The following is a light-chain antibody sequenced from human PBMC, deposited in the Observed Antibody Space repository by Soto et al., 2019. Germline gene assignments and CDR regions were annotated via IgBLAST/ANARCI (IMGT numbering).Light chain of an antibody. CDR2: GAA. Sequence: EIVMTQSPATLSVSPGERVTLSCRASQSVFSSLAWYQQKPGQAPRLLIYGAATRSTVIPARFSGSGSGTDFTLTISSLQSEDFAGYFCQQYHTCLAFGRGTRVDVK. CDR3: QQYHTCLA. J-gene: IGKJ1*01. V-gene: IGKV3-15*01. CDR1: QSVFSS.